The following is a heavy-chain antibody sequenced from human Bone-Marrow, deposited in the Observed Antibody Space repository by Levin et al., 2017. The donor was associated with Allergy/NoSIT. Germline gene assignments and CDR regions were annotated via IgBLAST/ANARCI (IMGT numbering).Heavy chain of an antibody. CDR3: ARDLGLGGRFYYYFYYAVDV. CDR1: GFSLSNYA. D-gene: IGHD1-26*01. Sequence: SCAASGFSLSNYAMHWVRQAPGKGLEWVALISYDGSNVFYADSVKGRFTISTDDSQNTLFLQMKSLRSDDSALYYCARDLGLGGRFYYYFYYAVDVWGQGTTVTVSS. V-gene: IGHV3-30*04. CDR2: ISYDGSNV. J-gene: IGHJ6*02.